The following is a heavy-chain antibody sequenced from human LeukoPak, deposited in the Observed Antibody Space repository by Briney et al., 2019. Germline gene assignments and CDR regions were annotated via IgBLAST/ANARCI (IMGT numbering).Heavy chain of an antibody. Sequence: GGSLRLSCAASGFTFSSYWMSWVRQAPGKGLEWVANIKQDGSEKHYVDSVKGRFTISRDNAKNSLYLQMNSLRAEDTAVYYCARSSSIYSSSWYAYYYYYYYMDVWGKGTTVTVSS. J-gene: IGHJ6*03. CDR2: IKQDGSEK. D-gene: IGHD6-13*01. CDR3: ARSSSIYSSSWYAYYYYYYYMDV. CDR1: GFTFSSYW. V-gene: IGHV3-7*01.